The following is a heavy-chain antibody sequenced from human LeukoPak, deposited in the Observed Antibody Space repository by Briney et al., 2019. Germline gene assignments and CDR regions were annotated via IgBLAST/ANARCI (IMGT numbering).Heavy chain of an antibody. CDR2: ISGSGGTT. V-gene: IGHV3-23*01. CDR1: GFTFSSYA. Sequence: GGSLRLSCAASGFTFSSYAMSWVRQAPGKGLEWVSAISGSGGTTYYTDSVRGRFTISRDNSKNTLYLQMSSLRAEDTAVYYCAVYDILTGYYPIDYWGQGTLVTVSS. J-gene: IGHJ4*02. CDR3: AVYDILTGYYPIDY. D-gene: IGHD3-9*01.